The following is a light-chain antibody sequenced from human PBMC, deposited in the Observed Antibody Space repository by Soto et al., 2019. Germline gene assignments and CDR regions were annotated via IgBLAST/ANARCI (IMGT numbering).Light chain of an antibody. V-gene: IGKV1-5*01. CDR2: DAS. CDR3: QQYNSYL. J-gene: IGKJ3*01. CDR1: QSISSW. Sequence: DIQMTQSPSTLSAFVGDRVTITCRASQSISSWLAWYQQKPGKAPKLLIYDASSLESGVPSRFSGSGSGTEFTLTISSLQPDDFATYYCQQYNSYLFGPGTKVDIK.